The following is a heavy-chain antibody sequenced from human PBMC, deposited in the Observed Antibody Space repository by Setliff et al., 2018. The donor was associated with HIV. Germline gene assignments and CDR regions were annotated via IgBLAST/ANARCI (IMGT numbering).Heavy chain of an antibody. CDR3: ARGVYSSGWYLLTRLDP. D-gene: IGHD6-19*01. CDR1: GYSFINYG. V-gene: IGHV1-18*01. Sequence: ASVKVSCKASGYSFINYGISWVRQAPGQGLEWMGWISAYNGNTNYAQKFQGRVTMTRNTSISTAYMELSSLRSEDTAVYYCARGVYSSGWYLLTRLDPWGQGVLVTVSS. J-gene: IGHJ5*02. CDR2: ISAYNGNT.